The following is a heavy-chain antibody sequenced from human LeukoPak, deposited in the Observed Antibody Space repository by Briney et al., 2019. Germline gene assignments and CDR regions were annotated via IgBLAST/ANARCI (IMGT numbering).Heavy chain of an antibody. CDR3: ARDHQLQNGNWLDP. CDR2: ISYDGSSK. Sequence: GGSLRLSCAASGFTFSSYGMHWVRQAPGKGLEWVAAISYDGSSKYYADSVMGRFSVSRDNSKNTLYLQLSSLRPEDTAVYYCARDHQLQNGNWLDPWGQGTLVTVSS. J-gene: IGHJ5*02. CDR1: GFTFSSYG. V-gene: IGHV3-30*03. D-gene: IGHD2-2*01.